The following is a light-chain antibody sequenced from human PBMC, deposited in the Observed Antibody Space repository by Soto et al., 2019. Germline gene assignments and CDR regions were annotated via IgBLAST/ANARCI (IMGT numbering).Light chain of an antibody. J-gene: IGLJ2*01. CDR1: SSNIGNSY. V-gene: IGLV1-51*01. Sequence: QPVLTQPPSGSAAAGEKVTISCAGSSSNIGNSYVSWYQQLPGTAPKLLIYDNNKRPSGIPDRFSGSKSGTSATLGITGLQTGDEADYYCGTWDSSLSAVVFGGGTKVTVL. CDR3: GTWDSSLSAVV. CDR2: DNN.